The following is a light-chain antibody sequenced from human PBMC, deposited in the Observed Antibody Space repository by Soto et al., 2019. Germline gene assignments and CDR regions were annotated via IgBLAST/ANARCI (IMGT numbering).Light chain of an antibody. CDR2: AAS. CDR1: QGISSY. CDR3: QKYDTVPFT. Sequence: DIQMTQSPSSLSASVGDRVTITCRASQGISSYLNWYQQKPGKAPNLLIYAASSLQSGVPSRFSGSGSGTDFTLTISSLQPEDVATYYCQKYDTVPFTFGPGTKVDFK. J-gene: IGKJ3*01. V-gene: IGKV1-39*01.